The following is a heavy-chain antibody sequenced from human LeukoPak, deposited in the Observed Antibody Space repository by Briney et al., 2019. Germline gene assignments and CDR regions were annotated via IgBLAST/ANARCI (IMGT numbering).Heavy chain of an antibody. CDR2: IYYSGST. Sequence: PTETLSLTCTVSGGSISSYYWSWIRQPPGKGLEWIGYIYYSGSTNYNPSLKSRVTISVDTSKNQFSLKLSSVTAAETAVYSCVRHVARAFDIWGQGTKVTVSS. J-gene: IGHJ3*02. V-gene: IGHV4-59*08. CDR3: VRHVARAFDI. CDR1: GGSISSYY.